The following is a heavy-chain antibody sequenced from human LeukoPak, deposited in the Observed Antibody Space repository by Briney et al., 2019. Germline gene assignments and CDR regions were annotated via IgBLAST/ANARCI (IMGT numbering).Heavy chain of an antibody. D-gene: IGHD3-22*01. CDR1: GGSISSSSYY. CDR3: ASRDYYDSSGYYYFDY. Sequence: SETLSHTCTVSGGSISSSSYYWGWIRQPPGKGLEWIGSIYYSGSTYYNPSLKSRVTISVDTSKNQFSLKLSSVTAADTAVYYCASRDYYDSSGYYYFDYWGQGTLVTVSS. V-gene: IGHV4-39*01. J-gene: IGHJ4*02. CDR2: IYYSGST.